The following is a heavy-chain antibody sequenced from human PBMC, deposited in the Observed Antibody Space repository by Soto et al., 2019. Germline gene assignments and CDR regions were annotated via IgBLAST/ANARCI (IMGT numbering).Heavy chain of an antibody. CDR2: INTYNGNT. Sequence: ASVKVSCKASGYTFTSYGFSWVRQAPGQGLEWMGWINTYNGNTNYAQKVQDRVTMTTDTSTSTAYMELRSLRSDDTAVYYCARAGGGFWSGYPGLTLDSWGQGTLVTVSS. J-gene: IGHJ4*02. CDR3: ARAGGGFWSGYPGLTLDS. D-gene: IGHD3-3*01. V-gene: IGHV1-18*01. CDR1: GYTFTSYG.